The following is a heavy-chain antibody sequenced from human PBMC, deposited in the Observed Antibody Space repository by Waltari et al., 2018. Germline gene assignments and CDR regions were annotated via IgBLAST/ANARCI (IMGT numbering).Heavy chain of an antibody. V-gene: IGHV1-3*01. Sequence: QVQLVQSGAEVKKPGASVKVSCKASGYTFTSYAMHWVRQATGQRLEWMGWINAGNGNTKYSQKFQGRVTITRDTSASTAYMELSSLRSEDTAVYYCARDGGGGGPGDSSGYSEWGQGTLVTVSS. CDR1: GYTFTSYA. D-gene: IGHD3-22*01. J-gene: IGHJ4*02. CDR2: INAGNGNT. CDR3: ARDGGGGGPGDSSGYSE.